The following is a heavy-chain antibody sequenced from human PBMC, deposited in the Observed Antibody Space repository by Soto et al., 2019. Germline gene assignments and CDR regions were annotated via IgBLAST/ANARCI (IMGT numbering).Heavy chain of an antibody. CDR2: IYYSGST. V-gene: IGHV4-59*08. CDR1: GGSISSYY. Sequence: ASETLSLTCTVSGGSISSYYWSWIRQPPGKGLEWIGYIYYSGSTNYNPSLKSRVTISVDTSKNQFSLKLTSVTAADTALYFCARHEDRQGGTIKAFDSWGQGVLVTVSS. D-gene: IGHD1-1*01. J-gene: IGHJ4*02. CDR3: ARHEDRQGGTIKAFDS.